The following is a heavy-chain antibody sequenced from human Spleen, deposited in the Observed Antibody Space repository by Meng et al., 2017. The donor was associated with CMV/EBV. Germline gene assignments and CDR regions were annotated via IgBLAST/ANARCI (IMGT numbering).Heavy chain of an antibody. Sequence: GGSLRLSCAASGFSFVSYSMSWVRQAPGKGLEWVSSISSSSSYRYYADSVKGRFTISRDNAKNSLYLQMNSLRAEDTAVYYCAGTGTTGLYYFDYWGQGTLVTVSS. CDR2: ISSSSSYR. CDR3: AGTGTTGLYYFDY. D-gene: IGHD1-1*01. CDR1: GFSFVSYS. J-gene: IGHJ4*02. V-gene: IGHV3-21*01.